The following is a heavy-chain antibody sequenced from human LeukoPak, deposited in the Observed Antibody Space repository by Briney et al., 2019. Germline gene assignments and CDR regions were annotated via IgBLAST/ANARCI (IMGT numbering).Heavy chain of an antibody. Sequence: SETLSLTCTISDDAISSNRYFWAWIRQPPGGGLEWIASINYNWRTYYHPSLTSRLTISIDTAKNQFSLKLSSVTAADTAVYYCARGGGYYDSSGYYTGDYWGQGTLVTVSS. D-gene: IGHD3-22*01. CDR1: DDAISSNRYF. J-gene: IGHJ4*02. CDR2: INYNWRT. V-gene: IGHV4-39*07. CDR3: ARGGGYYDSSGYYTGDY.